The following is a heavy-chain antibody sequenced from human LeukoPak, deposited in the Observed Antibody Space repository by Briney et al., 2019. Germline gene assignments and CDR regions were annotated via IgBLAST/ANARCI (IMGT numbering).Heavy chain of an antibody. D-gene: IGHD1-1*01. CDR2: INPNSGGT. V-gene: IGHV1-2*02. CDR3: AGVWGPTATFDY. Sequence: ASLKVSCKASGYTFTGYYMHWVRQAPGQGLEWMGWINPNSGGTNYAQKFQGRVTVTRDASISTASMELNRLTSDDTAVYYCAGVWGPTATFDYWGQGTLVTVSS. CDR1: GYTFTGYY. J-gene: IGHJ4*02.